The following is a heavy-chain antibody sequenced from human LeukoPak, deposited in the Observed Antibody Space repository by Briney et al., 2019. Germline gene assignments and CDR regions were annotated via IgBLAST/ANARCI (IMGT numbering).Heavy chain of an antibody. CDR1: GYSFSKYW. CDR2: IYSDESLI. Sequence: GESLKISCTASGYSFSKYWIGWVRQTPGKGLEWMGFIYSDESLIRYSPSFEGQVTISADNSINTAYLQWNSLKASDTAMYYCAGVTAGPDCSSTSCYYGWFDPWGQGTLVTVSS. CDR3: AGVTAGPDCSSTSCYYGWFDP. D-gene: IGHD2-2*01. V-gene: IGHV5-51*01. J-gene: IGHJ5*02.